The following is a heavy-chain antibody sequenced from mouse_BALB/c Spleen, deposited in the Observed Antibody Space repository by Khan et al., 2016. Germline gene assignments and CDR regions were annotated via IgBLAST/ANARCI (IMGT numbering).Heavy chain of an antibody. Sequence: QIQLVQSGPELKKPGETVKISCKASGYTFTNYGMNWVKQAPGKGLKWMGWINTYTGEPTYVDDFKGRFAFSMETSASTAYLQINNLKNEDMATYYCARSIAYYVQLVAMDYWGQGTSVTVSS. CDR2: INTYTGEP. CDR1: GYTFTNYG. D-gene: IGHD1-1*01. J-gene: IGHJ4*01. CDR3: ARSIAYYVQLVAMDY. V-gene: IGHV9-1*02.